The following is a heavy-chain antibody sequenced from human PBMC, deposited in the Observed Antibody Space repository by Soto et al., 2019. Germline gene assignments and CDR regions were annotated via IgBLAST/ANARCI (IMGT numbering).Heavy chain of an antibody. Sequence: QTGGSLRLSCAASGFTFDDYAMHWVRQVPGKGLEWASGINWNSGSIGYGDSVKGRFAISRDNAKNSLHLQMNSLSAEDTAFYYCVKDESINWYSGHFRHWGQGTLVTVSS. V-gene: IGHV3-9*01. CDR3: VKDESINWYSGHFRH. CDR1: GFTFDDYA. D-gene: IGHD6-13*01. CDR2: INWNSGSI. J-gene: IGHJ1*01.